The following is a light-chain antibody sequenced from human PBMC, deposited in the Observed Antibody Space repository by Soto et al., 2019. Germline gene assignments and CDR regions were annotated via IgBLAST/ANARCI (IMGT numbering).Light chain of an antibody. J-gene: IGKJ4*01. CDR3: QHRSSWPLT. Sequence: EIVLTQSTATLSLSPGERATLSCRASQSVSSSLAWYQQKPGQAPRLLIYDASNRATGIPARFSGSGSGTDFTLTISSLEPEDFAVYYCQHRSSWPLTFGGGTKVDI. CDR1: QSVSSS. V-gene: IGKV3-11*01. CDR2: DAS.